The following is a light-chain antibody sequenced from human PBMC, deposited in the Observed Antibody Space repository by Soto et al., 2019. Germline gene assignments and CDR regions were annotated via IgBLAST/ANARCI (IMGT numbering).Light chain of an antibody. CDR2: DAS. J-gene: IGKJ5*01. CDR3: QQYSHLIT. CDR1: QDISNY. Sequence: DSQMNQSPSSLSSSVGARLTIGSQESQDISNYLNWYQQKLGKAPKLLIYDASNLETGVTSRFSGSGSGTDFTFTISSLQPEDIATYYCQQYSHLITFGQGTRLDIK. V-gene: IGKV1-33*01.